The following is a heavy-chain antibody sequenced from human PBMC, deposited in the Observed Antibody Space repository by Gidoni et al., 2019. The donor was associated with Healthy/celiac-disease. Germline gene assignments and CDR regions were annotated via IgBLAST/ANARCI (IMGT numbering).Heavy chain of an antibody. D-gene: IGHD2-2*01. CDR2: ISSRSSTI. CDR3: ARDSGLGYCSSTSCYRSYYGMDV. Sequence: EVQLVESGGGLVQPGGSLRLSCDASGFTFSSYSMNWVRQAPGKGLEWVSYISSRSSTIYYADSVKGRFTISRDNAKNSLYLQMNSLRDEDTAVYDCARDSGLGYCSSTSCYRSYYGMDVWGQGTTVTVSS. V-gene: IGHV3-48*02. CDR1: GFTFSSYS. J-gene: IGHJ6*02.